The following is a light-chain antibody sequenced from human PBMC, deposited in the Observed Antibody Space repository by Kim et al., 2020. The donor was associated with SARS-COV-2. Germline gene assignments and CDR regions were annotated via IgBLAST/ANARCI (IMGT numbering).Light chain of an antibody. J-gene: IGKJ4*01. CDR3: QQCQTTPLT. Sequence: SPGESAPPSCRASQSVSTAYLVWYQLKVGQAPRLLLYATSSRANGVPDRFSGSGSETEFSLTISGLEPEDFAVYYCQQCQTTPLTFGGGTKVDIK. V-gene: IGKV3-20*01. CDR2: ATS. CDR1: QSVSTAY.